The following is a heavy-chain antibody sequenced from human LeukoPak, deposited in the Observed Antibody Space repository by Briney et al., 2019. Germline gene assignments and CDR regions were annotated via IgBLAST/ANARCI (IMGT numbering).Heavy chain of an antibody. Sequence: GESLKISCKGSGYRFTSDWIGWVRQMPGKGLEWMGIIYPGDSDTRYSPSFQGQVTISADKSVNTAYLQWSSLKASDTAMYYCARRAGRYVDYWGQGTLVTVSS. D-gene: IGHD3-10*01. J-gene: IGHJ4*02. CDR1: GYRFTSDW. V-gene: IGHV5-51*01. CDR3: ARRAGRYVDY. CDR2: IYPGDSDT.